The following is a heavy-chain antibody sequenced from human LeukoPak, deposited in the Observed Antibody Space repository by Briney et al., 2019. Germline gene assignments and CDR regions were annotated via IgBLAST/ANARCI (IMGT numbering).Heavy chain of an antibody. V-gene: IGHV3-53*05. Sequence: GGSLRLSCAATGLSVSSNFMSWVRQAPGKGLEWVSVIYGGGSTYYADSVKGRFTISRDTPKNTLYLQMNSLRAEDTAVYYCAKDTRPYRYCSSTSCPNWFDPWGQGTLVTVSS. CDR2: IYGGGST. CDR1: GLSVSSNF. D-gene: IGHD2-2*01. J-gene: IGHJ5*02. CDR3: AKDTRPYRYCSSTSCPNWFDP.